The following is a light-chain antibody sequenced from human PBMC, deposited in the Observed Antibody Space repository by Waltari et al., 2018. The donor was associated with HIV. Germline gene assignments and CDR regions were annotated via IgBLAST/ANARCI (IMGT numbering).Light chain of an antibody. CDR3: QVWDTSREWV. CDR1: NIGIKS. V-gene: IGLV3-21*02. Sequence: SNVLTQPPSVSVAPGQSARITCGEHNIGIKSVHGYQQKPGQAPVLVVYDNTDRPSGIPERFSGSNSGKTATLTIRGVEAGDEADYYCQVWDTSREWVFGGGTKLTVL. CDR2: DNT. J-gene: IGLJ3*02.